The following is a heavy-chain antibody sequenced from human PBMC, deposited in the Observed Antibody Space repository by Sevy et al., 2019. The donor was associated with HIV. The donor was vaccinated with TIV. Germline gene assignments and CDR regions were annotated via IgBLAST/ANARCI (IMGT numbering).Heavy chain of an antibody. CDR2: IYYSGRT. CDR3: ARTTRYYYYGMDV. D-gene: IGHD4-17*01. CDR1: DDSISGYY. Sequence: SETLSLTCTVSDDSISGYYWSWIRQPPGKGLEWIGYIYYSGRTNYNPSLKSRATISADMSTNHFSLKLSSVTAADTAVYYCARTTRYYYYGMDVWGQGTTVTVSS. V-gene: IGHV4-59*01. J-gene: IGHJ6*02.